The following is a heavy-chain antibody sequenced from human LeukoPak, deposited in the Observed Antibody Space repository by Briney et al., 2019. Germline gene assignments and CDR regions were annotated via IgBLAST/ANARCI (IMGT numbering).Heavy chain of an antibody. CDR3: ARVGLQWELLDAFDF. Sequence: VASVKVSCKASGGTFSSYAISWVRQAPGQGLEWMGGIIPIFGTANYAQKFQGRVTITTDESTSTAYMELSSLRSEDTAVYYCARVGLQWELLDAFDFWGQGTMVTVSS. D-gene: IGHD1-26*01. CDR1: GGTFSSYA. CDR2: IIPIFGTA. J-gene: IGHJ3*01. V-gene: IGHV1-69*05.